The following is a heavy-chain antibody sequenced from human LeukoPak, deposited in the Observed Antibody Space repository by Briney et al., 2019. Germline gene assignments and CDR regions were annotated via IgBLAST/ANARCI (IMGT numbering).Heavy chain of an antibody. CDR1: GYTFTGYY. CDR2: INPKSGGS. CDR3: ARVLGGLAFRTFDY. J-gene: IGHJ4*02. V-gene: IGHV1-2*02. Sequence: ASVKVSCKASGYTFTGYYMHWVRQAPGQGLEWMGWINPKSGGSNCAQKFQDRVTMTRDTSISTAYMELSSLRSEDTAVCYCARVLGGLAFRTFDYWGQGTLVTVSS. D-gene: IGHD3-16*01.